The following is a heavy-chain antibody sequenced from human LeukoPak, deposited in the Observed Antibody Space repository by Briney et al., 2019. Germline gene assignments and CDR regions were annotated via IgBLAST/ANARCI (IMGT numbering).Heavy chain of an antibody. CDR3: ARDRGMTTVTPGWFDP. CDR1: GGSLSTYY. CDR2: IYNSGST. V-gene: IGHV4-4*08. D-gene: IGHD4-17*01. Sequence: SETLSLTCTVSGGSLSTYYWSWIRQPPGKGLEWIGYIYNSGSTNYSPSLRSRVTISVDTSKNQFSLKLSSVTAADTAVYYCARDRGMTTVTPGWFDPWGQGTLVTVSS. J-gene: IGHJ5*02.